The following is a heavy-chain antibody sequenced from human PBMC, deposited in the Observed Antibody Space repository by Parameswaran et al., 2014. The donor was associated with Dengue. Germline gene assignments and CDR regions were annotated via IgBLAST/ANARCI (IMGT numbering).Heavy chain of an antibody. Sequence: VRQAPGKGLEYIGYIYYNGGTNYNPSLKGRVTISLDTSKNQLSLNLRSVTAADTAVYYCARGSRGYDYVWGDDYWGQGSLVTVSS. CDR2: IYYNGGT. D-gene: IGHD3-16*01. CDR3: ARGSRGYDYVWGDDY. V-gene: IGHV4-59*01. J-gene: IGHJ4*02.